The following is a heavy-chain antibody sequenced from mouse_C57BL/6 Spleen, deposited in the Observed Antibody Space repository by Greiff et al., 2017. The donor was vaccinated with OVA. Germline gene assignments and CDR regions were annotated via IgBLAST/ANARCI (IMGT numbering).Heavy chain of an antibody. J-gene: IGHJ2*01. CDR3: ATGITTIVSKPYFDF. CDR2: ILPGSGST. Sequence: QVQLQQSGAELVKPGASVKLSCKATGYTFTGYWIEWVQQRPGNGLEWIGEILPGSGSTNYNEKLKGKATFTADTAYNKAYMQLSSLTTEDAAIYFCATGITTIVSKPYFDFWGQGTTLTVAS. V-gene: IGHV1-9*01. CDR1: GYTFTGYW. D-gene: IGHD1-1*01.